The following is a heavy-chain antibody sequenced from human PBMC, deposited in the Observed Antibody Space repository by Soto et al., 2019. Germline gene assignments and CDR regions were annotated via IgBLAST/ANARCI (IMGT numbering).Heavy chain of an antibody. CDR2: IKSKTDGGTT. V-gene: IGHV3-15*01. Sequence: GGSLRLSCAASGFTFSNAWMSWVRQAPGKGLEWVCGIKSKTDGGTTDYAAPVKCRFTISRYDSKNTLYLQMNRLKTEDTAVYYRTTGSXWGQGTLVTVSX. CDR1: GFTFSNAW. CDR3: TTGSX. J-gene: IGHJ4*02.